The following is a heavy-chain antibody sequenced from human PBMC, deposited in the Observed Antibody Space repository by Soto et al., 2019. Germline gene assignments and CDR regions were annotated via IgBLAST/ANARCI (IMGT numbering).Heavy chain of an antibody. Sequence: PVGSLRLSCAASGFTFSSYGMHWVRQAPGKGLEWVAVIWYDGSNKYYADSVKGRFTISRDNSKNTLYLQMNSLRAEDTAVYYCARAQALFLGYSSSWASDYWGQGTLVTVSS. CDR3: ARAQALFLGYSSSWASDY. V-gene: IGHV3-33*01. CDR2: IWYDGSNK. D-gene: IGHD6-13*01. CDR1: GFTFSSYG. J-gene: IGHJ4*02.